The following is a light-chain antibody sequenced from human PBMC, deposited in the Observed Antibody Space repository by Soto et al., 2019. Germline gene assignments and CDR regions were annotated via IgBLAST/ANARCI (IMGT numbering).Light chain of an antibody. CDR3: QQCDSLPVT. CDR2: DAS. V-gene: IGKV1-33*01. CDR1: EDIDNH. Sequence: DIHMTQSPSSLSASVGARVTITCQASEDIDNHLNWYQQRPGGAPKLLIYDASKLQTGVPSRFSGSGSGTDFTLTITSLQPEDIATYYCQQCDSLPVTFGPGTKVDVK. J-gene: IGKJ3*01.